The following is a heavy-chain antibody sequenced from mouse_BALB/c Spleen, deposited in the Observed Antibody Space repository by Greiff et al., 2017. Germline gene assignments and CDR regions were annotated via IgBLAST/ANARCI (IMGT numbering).Heavy chain of an antibody. CDR3: ASGYYGAWFAY. CDR1: GFNIKDTY. V-gene: IGHV14-3*02. D-gene: IGHD1-1*01. Sequence: EVQVVESGAELVKPGASVKLSCTASGFNIKDTYMHWVKQRPEQGLEWIGRIDPANGNTKYDPKFQGKATITADTSSNTAYLQLSSLTSEDTAVYYCASGYYGAWFAYWGQGTLVTVSA. CDR2: IDPANGNT. J-gene: IGHJ3*01.